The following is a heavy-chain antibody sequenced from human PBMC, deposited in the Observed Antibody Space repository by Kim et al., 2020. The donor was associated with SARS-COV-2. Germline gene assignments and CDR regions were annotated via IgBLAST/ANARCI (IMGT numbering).Heavy chain of an antibody. J-gene: IGHJ4*02. Sequence: SETLSLTCAVSGGSISSSNWWSWVRQPPGKGLEWIGEIYHSGSTNYNPSLKSRVTISVDKSKNQFTLKLSSVTAADTAVYYCARVGGGEYYFDYWGQGTLVTVSS. V-gene: IGHV4-4*02. CDR2: IYHSGST. CDR1: GGSISSSNW. D-gene: IGHD3-16*01. CDR3: ARVGGGEYYFDY.